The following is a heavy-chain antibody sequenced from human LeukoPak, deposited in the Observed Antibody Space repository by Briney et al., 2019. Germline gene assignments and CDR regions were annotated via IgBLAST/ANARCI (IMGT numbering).Heavy chain of an antibody. D-gene: IGHD2-15*01. Sequence: GGPLGLSCAASGFTFSNAWMSWVRQAPGKGLEWVAAIWYDGSIQYYADSVKGRFTISRDNSKNTLYLRMDSLRAEDTAVYYCARAGYCSGGSCYGSDYWGQGTLVSVSS. J-gene: IGHJ4*02. CDR3: ARAGYCSGGSCYGSDY. V-gene: IGHV3-33*08. CDR1: GFTFSNAW. CDR2: IWYDGSIQ.